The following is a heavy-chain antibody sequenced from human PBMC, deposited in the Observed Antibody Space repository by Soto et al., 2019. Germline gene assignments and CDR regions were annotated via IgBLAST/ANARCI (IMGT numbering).Heavy chain of an antibody. CDR1: GGSFSGYY. D-gene: IGHD6-13*01. V-gene: IGHV4-34*01. Sequence: QVQLQQWGAGLLKPSETLSLTCAVYGGSFSGYYWSWIRQPPGKGLEWIGEINHSGSTNYNPSLKSRVTISVDTSKNQFSLKLSSVTAADTAVYYCARGMYSSSWPFDYWGQGTLVTVSS. CDR3: ARGMYSSSWPFDY. J-gene: IGHJ4*02. CDR2: INHSGST.